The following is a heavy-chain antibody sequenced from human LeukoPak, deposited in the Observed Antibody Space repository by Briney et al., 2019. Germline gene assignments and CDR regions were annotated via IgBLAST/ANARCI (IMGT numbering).Heavy chain of an antibody. D-gene: IGHD1-26*01. CDR2: FYSSVST. CDR1: GGSIRSYY. CDR3: ARAGAELDY. Sequence: SETLSLTCSVSGGSIRSYYWSWIRQPAGKGLEWIGRFYSSVSTIYNPSLNSRVTMSVDTSKNLFFLNLTSVTAADTAVYYCARAGAELDYWGQGTLVTVSS. V-gene: IGHV4-4*07. J-gene: IGHJ4*02.